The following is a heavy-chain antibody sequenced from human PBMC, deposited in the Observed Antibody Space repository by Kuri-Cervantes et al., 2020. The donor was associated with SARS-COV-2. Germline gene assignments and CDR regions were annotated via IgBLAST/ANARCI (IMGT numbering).Heavy chain of an antibody. CDR2: IWYDGENE. Sequence: SCKASGDTFTYRFLHWVRQAPGKGLEWVAVIWYDGENEYYAGSVKGRFTISRDNSKNTVSLHMNSLRAEDTAMYYCARGAANYYYMDVWGKGTTVTVSS. V-gene: IGHV3-33*01. CDR1: GDTFTYRF. CDR3: ARGAANYYYMDV. J-gene: IGHJ6*03. D-gene: IGHD3-16*01.